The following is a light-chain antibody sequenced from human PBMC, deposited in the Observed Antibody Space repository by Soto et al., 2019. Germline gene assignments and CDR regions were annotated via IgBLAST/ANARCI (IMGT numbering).Light chain of an antibody. CDR3: MQALQTPLT. CDR1: QSLLHSNGYNY. V-gene: IGKV2-28*01. CDR2: WGS. J-gene: IGKJ4*01. Sequence: EIVMTQSPLSLPVTPGEPASISCRSSQSLLHSNGYNYLDWYLQKPGQSPQLLIYWGSNRASGVPDRFSVSGSGTDFTLKISRVEAEDVGVYYCMQALQTPLTFGGGTKVEIK.